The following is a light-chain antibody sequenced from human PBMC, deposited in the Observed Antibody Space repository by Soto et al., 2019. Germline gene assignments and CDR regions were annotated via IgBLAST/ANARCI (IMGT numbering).Light chain of an antibody. V-gene: IGKV3-15*01. CDR3: QQYNNLPPLT. CDR1: QSVISN. J-gene: IGKJ4*01. CDR2: GAS. Sequence: DIVMTQSPATLSVSPGESATLSCRASQSVISNLVWYQQKPGQAPRLLIYGASTRATGLPARFSGRGSGTEFTLTISSLQSEDFAVYYCQQYNNLPPLTFGVGTKVEI.